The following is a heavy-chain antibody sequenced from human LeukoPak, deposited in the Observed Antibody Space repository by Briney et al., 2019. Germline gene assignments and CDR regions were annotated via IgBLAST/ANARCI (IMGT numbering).Heavy chain of an antibody. CDR2: IYPADSDT. Sequence: PGESLKISCKGSGYIFTNYWIGWVRQMPEKGLERMGIIYPADSDTRYSPSFQGQVTISADKSINSAYLQWSSLKASDTAMYYCARLVCSTTSCYSGFDYWGQGTLVTVSS. D-gene: IGHD2-2*01. CDR1: GYIFTNYW. V-gene: IGHV5-51*01. J-gene: IGHJ4*02. CDR3: ARLVCSTTSCYSGFDY.